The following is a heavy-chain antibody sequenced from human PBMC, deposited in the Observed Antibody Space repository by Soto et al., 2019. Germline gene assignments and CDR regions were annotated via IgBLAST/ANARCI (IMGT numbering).Heavy chain of an antibody. Sequence: QVQLQQWGAGLLKPSETLSLTCAVYGGSFSGYYWSWIRQPPGKGLEWIGEINHSGSTNYNPSLKSRVTISVDTSKNQSSLKLSSVTAADTAVYYCARAVAAAYGAYGMDVWGQGTTVTVSS. CDR2: INHSGST. CDR3: ARAVAAAYGAYGMDV. V-gene: IGHV4-34*01. J-gene: IGHJ6*02. CDR1: GGSFSGYY. D-gene: IGHD6-13*01.